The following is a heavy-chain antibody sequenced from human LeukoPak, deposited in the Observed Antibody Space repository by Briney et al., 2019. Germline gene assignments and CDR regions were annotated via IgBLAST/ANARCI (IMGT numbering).Heavy chain of an antibody. J-gene: IGHJ4*02. CDR1: GFTLITYS. CDR2: INSDGSST. V-gene: IGHV3-74*01. D-gene: IGHD3-10*01. CDR3: AREWSGFGELPDY. Sequence: GGSLRLSCAASGFTLITYSMNWVRQAPGKGLVWVSRINSDGSSTSYADSVKGRFTISRDNAKNTLYLQMNSLRVEDTAVYYCAREWSGFGELPDYWGQGTLVTVSS.